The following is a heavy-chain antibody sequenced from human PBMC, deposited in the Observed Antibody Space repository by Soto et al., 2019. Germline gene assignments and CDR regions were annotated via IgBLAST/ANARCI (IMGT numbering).Heavy chain of an antibody. D-gene: IGHD3-16*01. V-gene: IGHV4-4*02. CDR2: IHHSGNT. CDR3: ARLVGDYVWGYIYYFDY. Sequence: SETLSLTCAVSGGSISSSNWWWGGRQPPGRGQGWIGEIHHSGNTNYNPSLKSRVTISGDKSKNPVSLKLSCVTAADTAVYYCARLVGDYVWGYIYYFDYWGQGTLVTVSS. CDR1: GGSISSSNW. J-gene: IGHJ4*02.